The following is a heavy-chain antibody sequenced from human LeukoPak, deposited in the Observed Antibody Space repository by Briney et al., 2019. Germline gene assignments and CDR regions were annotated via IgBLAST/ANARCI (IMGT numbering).Heavy chain of an antibody. V-gene: IGHV1-69*04. J-gene: IGHJ4*02. CDR1: GGTFSSYA. D-gene: IGHD1-26*01. CDR2: IIPILGIA. CDR3: ARSPGSGSYPEDY. Sequence: SVKVSCKASGGTFSSYAISWVRQAPGQGLEWMGRIIPILGIANYAQKFQGRVTITADKSTSTAYMELSSLRSEDTAVYYCARSPGSGSYPEDYWGQGTLVTVSS.